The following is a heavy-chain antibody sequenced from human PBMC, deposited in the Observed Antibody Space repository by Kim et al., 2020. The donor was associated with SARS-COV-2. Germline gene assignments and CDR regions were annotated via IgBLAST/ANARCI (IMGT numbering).Heavy chain of an antibody. CDR2: GSP. V-gene: IGHV4-59*01. Sequence: GSPNHNPTLKSRVTIPVDTSKNQFSLTLSSVTAADTAVYYCARVSTGVDYWGQGTLVTVSS. CDR3: ARVSTGVDY. D-gene: IGHD3-10*01. J-gene: IGHJ4*02.